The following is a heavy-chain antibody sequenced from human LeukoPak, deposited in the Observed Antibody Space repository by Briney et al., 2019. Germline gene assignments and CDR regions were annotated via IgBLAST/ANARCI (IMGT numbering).Heavy chain of an antibody. V-gene: IGHV1-69*05. D-gene: IGHD1-26*01. Sequence: SVKVSCKASGGTLSSYAISWVRQAPGQGLEWMGGIIPIFGTANYAQKFQGRVTITTDESTSTAYMELSSLRSEDTAVYYCARDYYAGANWFDPWGQGTLVTVSS. CDR3: ARDYYAGANWFDP. CDR1: GGTLSSYA. J-gene: IGHJ5*02. CDR2: IIPIFGTA.